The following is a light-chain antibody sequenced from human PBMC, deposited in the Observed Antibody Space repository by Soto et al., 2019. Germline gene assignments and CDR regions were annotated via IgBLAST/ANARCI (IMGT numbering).Light chain of an antibody. J-gene: IGKJ2*01. CDR3: QQYNNWPSDT. CDR1: QSVSSN. V-gene: IGKV3-15*01. CDR2: GAS. Sequence: EIVMTQSPATLSVSPGERATLSCRASQSVSSNLAWYQQKPGQAPRLLIYGASTRATCIPARFSGSGSGTEFTLTISSLQSEDFAVYYCQQYNNWPSDTFGQGTKLEIK.